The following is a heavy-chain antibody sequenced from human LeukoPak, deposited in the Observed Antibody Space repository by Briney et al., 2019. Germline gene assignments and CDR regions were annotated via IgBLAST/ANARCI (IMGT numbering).Heavy chain of an antibody. D-gene: IGHD1-14*01. CDR2: INGDGGRT. CDR1: GFTFSNSA. J-gene: IGHJ6*02. CDR3: AKDIKGTNYYYYGMGA. Sequence: GGSLRLSCAASGFTFSNSAMTWVRQAPGKGLDWVSAINGDGGRTYHADSVRGRFTISRDNSKNTLYLQMNSLRVEDTAVYYCAKDIKGTNYYYYGMGAWGQGTTVTVSS. V-gene: IGHV3-23*01.